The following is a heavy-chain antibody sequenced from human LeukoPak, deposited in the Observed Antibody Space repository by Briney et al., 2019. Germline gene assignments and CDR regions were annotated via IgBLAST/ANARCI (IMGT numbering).Heavy chain of an antibody. D-gene: IGHD1-20*01. Sequence: ASVKVSCKASGYTFTGYYMHWVRQAPGQGLEWMGWINPNSGGTKYAQKFQGRVTMTRDTSISTAYMEVSRLRSDDTAVYYCARPASLGIFDYWGQGTLVTVSS. CDR3: ARPASLGIFDY. J-gene: IGHJ4*02. V-gene: IGHV1-2*02. CDR1: GYTFTGYY. CDR2: INPNSGGT.